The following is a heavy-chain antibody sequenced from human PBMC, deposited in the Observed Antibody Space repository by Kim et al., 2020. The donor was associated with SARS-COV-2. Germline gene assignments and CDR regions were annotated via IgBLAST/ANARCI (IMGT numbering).Heavy chain of an antibody. D-gene: IGHD6-19*01. CDR3: ARDTQWLELNS. CDR1: GFIFSDYI. V-gene: IGHV3-21*06. CDR2: ISSTSEYI. Sequence: LSLTCAASGFIFSDYIMEWVRQAPGKGLEWVASISSTSEYIYYADSVKGRFTISRDNAKNSVFLQMDSLRVGDTALYYCARDTQWLELNSWGQGTLVTVSS. J-gene: IGHJ4*02.